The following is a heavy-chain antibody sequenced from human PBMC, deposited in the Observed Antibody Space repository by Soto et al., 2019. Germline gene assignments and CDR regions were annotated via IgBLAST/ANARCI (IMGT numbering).Heavy chain of an antibody. CDR1: GGSISSGGYS. V-gene: IGHV4-30-2*01. CDR3: ARTYYDFWSGYWRWFYP. J-gene: IGHJ5*02. D-gene: IGHD3-3*01. CDR2: IYHSGST. Sequence: NPSETLSLTCAVSGGSISSGGYSWSWIRQPPGKGLEWIGYIYHSGSTYYNPSLKSRVTISVDRSKNQFSLKLSSVTAADTAVYYCARTYYDFWSGYWRWFYPWGQGTLVTVSS.